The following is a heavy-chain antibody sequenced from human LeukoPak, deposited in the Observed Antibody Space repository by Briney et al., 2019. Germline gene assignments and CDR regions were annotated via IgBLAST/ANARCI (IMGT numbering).Heavy chain of an antibody. J-gene: IGHJ4*02. V-gene: IGHV1-69*04. CDR2: IIPILGIA. Sequence: GASVKVSCKASGGTFSSYAISWVRQAPGQGLEWMGRIIPILGIANYAQKFQGRVTITADKSTSTAYMELSSLRSEDTAVYYCARASLAAAVFDYWGQGTLVTVSS. CDR3: ARASLAAAVFDY. D-gene: IGHD6-13*01. CDR1: GGTFSSYA.